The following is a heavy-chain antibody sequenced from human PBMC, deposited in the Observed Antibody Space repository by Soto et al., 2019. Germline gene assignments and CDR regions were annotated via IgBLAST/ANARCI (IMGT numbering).Heavy chain of an antibody. J-gene: IGHJ4*02. D-gene: IGHD2-21*02. Sequence: QVTLKESGPVLVNPTEPLTLTCTVSGFSLSNARMGVSWIRQPPGKALEWLAHIFSNDEKSYRTSLKSRLTISKDTSKSQVVLTMTNMDPVDTATYYCARMGGNSPFDYWGQGTLVTVSS. CDR2: IFSNDEK. CDR1: GFSLSNARMG. V-gene: IGHV2-26*01. CDR3: ARMGGNSPFDY.